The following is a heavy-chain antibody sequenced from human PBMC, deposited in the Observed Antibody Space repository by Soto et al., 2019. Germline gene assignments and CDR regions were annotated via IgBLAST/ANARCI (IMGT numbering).Heavy chain of an antibody. CDR2: IYYSGST. Sequence: SETLSLTCTVSGGSISSYYWSWIRQPPGKGLEWIGYIYYSGSTNYNPSLKSRVTISVDTSKNQFSLKLTSVTAADTAVYYCARGIYYDTSGYYLPFDYWGQGTLVTVSS. V-gene: IGHV4-59*01. CDR3: ARGIYYDTSGYYLPFDY. CDR1: GGSISSYY. D-gene: IGHD3-22*01. J-gene: IGHJ4*02.